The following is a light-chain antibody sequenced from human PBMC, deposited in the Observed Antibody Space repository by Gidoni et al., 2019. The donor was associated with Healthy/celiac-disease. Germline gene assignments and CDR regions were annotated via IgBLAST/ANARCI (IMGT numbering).Light chain of an antibody. J-gene: IGKJ1*01. CDR2: WAS. V-gene: IGKV4-1*01. CDR1: QSVLYSSNNKNY. Sequence: DLVLTQSPDSLAVSLGARATINCKSSQSVLYSSNNKNYLAWYQQKPGQPPKLLIYWASTRESGVPDRFSGSGSGTDFTLTISSLQAEDVAVYYCQQYYSTWGFGQGTKVEIK. CDR3: QQYYSTWG.